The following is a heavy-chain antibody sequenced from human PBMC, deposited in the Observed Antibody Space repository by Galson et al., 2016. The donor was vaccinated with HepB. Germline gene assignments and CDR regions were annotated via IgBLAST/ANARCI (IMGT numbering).Heavy chain of an antibody. V-gene: IGHV3-7*03. Sequence: SLRLSCAASGFSFSRYWMAWVRQAPGKGLEWVGNIRADGTANDYVGSVKGRFTMSRDNAQKSLFLQMTSLRVDDTAGYYCARENFWKLDQWGQGTLVTVSS. CDR1: GFSFSRYW. D-gene: IGHD3-3*01. CDR3: ARENFWKLDQ. J-gene: IGHJ5*02. CDR2: IRADGTAN.